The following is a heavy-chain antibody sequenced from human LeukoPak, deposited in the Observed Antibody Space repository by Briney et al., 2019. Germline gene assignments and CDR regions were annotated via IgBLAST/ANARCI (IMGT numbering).Heavy chain of an antibody. CDR3: AKDRPRGDTAMVTDFDY. CDR1: GFTFISYG. D-gene: IGHD5-18*01. J-gene: IGHJ4*02. V-gene: IGHV3-30*02. CDR2: IRYDGSNK. Sequence: PGGSLRLSCAASGFTFISYGMHWVRQAPGKGLEWVAFIRYDGSNKYYADSVKGRFTISRDNSKNTLYLQMNSLRAEDTAVYYCAKDRPRGDTAMVTDFDYWGQGTLVTVSS.